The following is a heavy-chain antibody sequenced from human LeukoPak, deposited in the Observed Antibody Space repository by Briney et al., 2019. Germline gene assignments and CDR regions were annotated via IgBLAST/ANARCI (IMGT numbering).Heavy chain of an antibody. D-gene: IGHD1-1*01. V-gene: IGHV3-9*03. CDR2: ISWNSGSI. Sequence: PGGSLRHSCAATGFTFDDYAMHWVRQAPGRGLEWVSSISWNSGSIGYADSVKGRFTISRDNAKDSLYLQMNSLRVEDMAFYYCAKDMAATGNLYFDYWGQGALVTVSS. J-gene: IGHJ4*02. CDR1: GFTFDDYA. CDR3: AKDMAATGNLYFDY.